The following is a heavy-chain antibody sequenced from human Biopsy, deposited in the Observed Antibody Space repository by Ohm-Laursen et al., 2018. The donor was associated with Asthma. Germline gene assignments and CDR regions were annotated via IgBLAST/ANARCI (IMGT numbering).Heavy chain of an antibody. CDR3: ARDAGYCGGDCYSLLEYYHYYYGMDV. Sequence: SLRLSCAASGFTFSSYSMNWVRQAPGKGLEWVSYISSSSSTIYYADSVKGRFTISRDNAKNSLYLQMNSLRDEDTAVYYCARDAGYCGGDCYSLLEYYHYYYGMDVWGQGTTVTVSS. V-gene: IGHV3-48*02. J-gene: IGHJ6*02. CDR1: GFTFSSYS. D-gene: IGHD2-21*02. CDR2: ISSSSSTI.